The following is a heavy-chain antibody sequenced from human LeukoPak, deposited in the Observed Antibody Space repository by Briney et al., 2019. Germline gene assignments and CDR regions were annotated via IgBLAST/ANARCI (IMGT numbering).Heavy chain of an antibody. CDR2: ISYDGSNK. J-gene: IGHJ6*04. V-gene: IGHV3-30*09. CDR1: GFTFSSYA. D-gene: IGHD3-10*02. Sequence: GGSLRLSCAASGFTFSSYAMHWVRQAPGKGLEWVAVISYDGSNKYYADSVKGRFAISRDNAKNSLYLQMNSLRAEDTAVYYCAELGITMIGGVWGKGTTVTISS. CDR3: AELGITMIGGV.